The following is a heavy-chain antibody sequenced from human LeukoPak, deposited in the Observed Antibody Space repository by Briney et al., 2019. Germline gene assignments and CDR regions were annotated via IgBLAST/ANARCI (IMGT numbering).Heavy chain of an antibody. CDR2: INPNSGGT. Sequence: GASVKVSCKASGYTFTGYYMHWVRQAPGQGLEWMGWINPNSGGTNYAQKFQGRVTLTRDTSINTAYMEVSRLTSDDTAVYYCARGYSGYDSSWFDPWGQGTLVSVSS. CDR1: GYTFTGYY. D-gene: IGHD5-12*01. CDR3: ARGYSGYDSSWFDP. V-gene: IGHV1-2*02. J-gene: IGHJ5*02.